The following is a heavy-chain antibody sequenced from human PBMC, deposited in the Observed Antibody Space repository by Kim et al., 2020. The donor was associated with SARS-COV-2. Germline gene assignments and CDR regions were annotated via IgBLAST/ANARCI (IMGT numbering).Heavy chain of an antibody. J-gene: IGHJ6*02. D-gene: IGHD2-2*01. Sequence: TPSLQGHVTIAADTSISTAYLQWSSLKASDTAMYYCARLVPAAIFGMDVWGQGTTVTVSS. V-gene: IGHV5-10-1*01. CDR3: ARLVPAAIFGMDV.